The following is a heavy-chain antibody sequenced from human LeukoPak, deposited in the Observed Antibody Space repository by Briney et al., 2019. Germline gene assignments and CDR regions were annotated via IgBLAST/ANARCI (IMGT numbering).Heavy chain of an antibody. CDR3: AKESTYVGSPPFDY. D-gene: IGHD4-23*01. V-gene: IGHV3-23*01. Sequence: GGSLTLSCAASGFTFSSYAMSWVRQAPGRGLEWVSAISGSGGSTYYADSVKGRFTISRDNSKNTLYLQMNSLRAEDTAIYYCAKESTYVGSPPFDYWGQGTLVTVSS. J-gene: IGHJ4*02. CDR2: ISGSGGST. CDR1: GFTFSSYA.